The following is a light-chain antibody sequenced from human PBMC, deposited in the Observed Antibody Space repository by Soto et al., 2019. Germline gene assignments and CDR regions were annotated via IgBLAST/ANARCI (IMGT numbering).Light chain of an antibody. J-gene: IGKJ1*01. CDR2: GAS. CDR1: QSVSSN. V-gene: IGKV3-15*01. Sequence: EILITQSPATLSVSPGERATLSCRASQSVSSNLAWYQQKPGQAPRLLIYGASTRATGIPARFSGSGSGTEFTLTISSLQSEDFAVYYCQHQTFGQGTKVDIK. CDR3: QHQT.